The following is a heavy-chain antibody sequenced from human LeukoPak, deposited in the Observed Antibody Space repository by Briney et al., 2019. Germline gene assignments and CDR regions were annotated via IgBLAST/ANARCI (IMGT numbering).Heavy chain of an antibody. D-gene: IGHD3-22*01. CDR2: IYPSDSNT. Sequence: GESLKISCKGSGYTFASYWIGWVRQMPGKGLEWMGFIYPSDSNTRYSPSFQGQVTISADKSISTAFLQWSSLKASDTAMYYCATTYYFDRTFMDVWGQGTTVTVSS. CDR1: GYTFASYW. J-gene: IGHJ6*02. V-gene: IGHV5-51*01. CDR3: ATTYYFDRTFMDV.